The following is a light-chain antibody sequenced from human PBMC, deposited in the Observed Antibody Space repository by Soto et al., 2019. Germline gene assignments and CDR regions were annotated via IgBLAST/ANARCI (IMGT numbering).Light chain of an antibody. CDR3: QQRSDWPLT. V-gene: IGKV3-11*01. CDR1: QSVSSY. J-gene: IGKJ4*01. Sequence: EIVLTQSPATLSLSPGERVTLSCRASQSVSSYFAWYQQKPGQAPRLLIYDASTRAAGIPARFSASGSGTDFTLTISSLEPDDFAVYYCQQRSDWPLTFGGGTKLEIK. CDR2: DAS.